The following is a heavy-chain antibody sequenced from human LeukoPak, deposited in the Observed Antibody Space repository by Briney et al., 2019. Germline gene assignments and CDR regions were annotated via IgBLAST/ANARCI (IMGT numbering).Heavy chain of an antibody. D-gene: IGHD1-26*01. CDR2: IYYSGST. CDR1: GVSISSYY. Sequence: KPSETLSLTCTVSGVSISSYYWSWIRQPPGKGLEWIGYIYYSGSTNYNPSLKSRVTISVDTSKNQFSLKLSSVTAADTAVYYCAREADTSLSYWGQGTLVTVSS. J-gene: IGHJ4*02. V-gene: IGHV4-59*01. CDR3: AREADTSLSY.